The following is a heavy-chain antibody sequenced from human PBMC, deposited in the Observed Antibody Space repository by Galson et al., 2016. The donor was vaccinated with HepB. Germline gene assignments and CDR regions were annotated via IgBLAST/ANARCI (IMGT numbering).Heavy chain of an antibody. D-gene: IGHD5-18*01. J-gene: IGHJ4*02. CDR3: TRYSYGSSDY. CDR1: GFTLSNAW. Sequence: LRLSCAASGFTLSNAWMSWVRQAPGKGLEWVGRVKSKPDGVTTEYAAPVKGRFTISRDDSKNTLYLQMNSLKIEDTAVYYCTRYSYGSSDYWGQGTLVTVSS. V-gene: IGHV3-15*01. CDR2: VKSKPDGVTT.